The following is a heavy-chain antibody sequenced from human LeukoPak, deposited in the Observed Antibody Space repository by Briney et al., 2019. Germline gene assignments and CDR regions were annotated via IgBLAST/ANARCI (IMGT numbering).Heavy chain of an antibody. J-gene: IGHJ6*02. CDR3: ARLQPYDYVWGSYRSRPYYYGMDV. D-gene: IGHD3-16*02. CDR1: GGSISSYY. CDR2: IYYSGST. V-gene: IGHV4-59*08. Sequence: PSETLSLTCTVSGGSISSYYWSWIRQPPGKGVEWIGYIYYSGSTNYNPSLKSRVTISVDTSKNQFSLKLSSVTAADTAVYYCARLQPYDYVWGSYRSRPYYYGMDVWGQGTTVTVSS.